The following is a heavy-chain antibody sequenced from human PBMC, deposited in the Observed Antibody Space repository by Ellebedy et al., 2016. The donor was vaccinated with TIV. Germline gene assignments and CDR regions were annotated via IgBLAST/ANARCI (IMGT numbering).Heavy chain of an antibody. D-gene: IGHD6-13*01. CDR1: GYTFTDYY. J-gene: IGHJ6*02. Sequence: ASVKVSCKASGYTFTDYYIHWVRQAPGQGLEWMGWINPDSGGTNFAQKFQDRVTMTRDTSVSTAYMELSRLESDDTAVYYCARVRRASSGMDVWGQGATVTVSS. CDR3: ARVRRASSGMDV. V-gene: IGHV1-2*02. CDR2: INPDSGGT.